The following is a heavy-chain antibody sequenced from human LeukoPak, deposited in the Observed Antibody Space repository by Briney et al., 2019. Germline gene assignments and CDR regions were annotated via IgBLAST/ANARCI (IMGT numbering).Heavy chain of an antibody. D-gene: IGHD2-2*01. CDR2: INPNSGGT. Sequence: GASVKVSCKASGYTFTGYYMHWVRQAPGQGLEWMGWINPNSGGTNYAQKFQGRVTMTRDTSISTAYMELSRLRSDDTAVYYCARDLAGLTYQLSPTTGGHYYYYMDVWGKGTTVTVSS. J-gene: IGHJ6*03. V-gene: IGHV1-2*02. CDR3: ARDLAGLTYQLSPTTGGHYYYYMDV. CDR1: GYTFTGYY.